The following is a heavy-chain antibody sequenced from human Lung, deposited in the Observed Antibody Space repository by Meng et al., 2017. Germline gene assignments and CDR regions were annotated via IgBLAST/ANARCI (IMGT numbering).Heavy chain of an antibody. CDR1: GGSFSDYY. D-gene: IGHD4-11*01. Sequence: QGPLRQWVAGLFKPSETLSLTCVVSGGSFSDYYWSWIRQPPGKGLEWIGEINHSGSTNYNPSLESRATISVDTSQNNLSLKLSFVTAADSAVYYCARGPTTMAHDFDYWGQGTLVTVSS. J-gene: IGHJ4*02. V-gene: IGHV4-34*01. CDR3: ARGPTTMAHDFDY. CDR2: INHSGST.